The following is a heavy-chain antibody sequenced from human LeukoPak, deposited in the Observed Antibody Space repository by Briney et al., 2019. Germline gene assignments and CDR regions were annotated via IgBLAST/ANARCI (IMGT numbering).Heavy chain of an antibody. CDR2: IYHSGST. Sequence: PSETLSLTCAVSGYSISSGYYWGWIRQPPGKGLEWIGSIYHSGSTYYNPSLKSRVTISVDTSKNQFSLKLSSVTAADTAVYYCARRGVSRCSGSYYRIDAFDIWGQGTMVTVSS. D-gene: IGHD1-26*01. V-gene: IGHV4-38-2*01. CDR1: GYSISSGYY. J-gene: IGHJ3*02. CDR3: ARRGVSRCSGSYYRIDAFDI.